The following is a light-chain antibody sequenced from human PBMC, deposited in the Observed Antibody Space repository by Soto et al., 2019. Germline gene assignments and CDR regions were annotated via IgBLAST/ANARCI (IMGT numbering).Light chain of an antibody. V-gene: IGLV1-44*01. CDR3: ASWDDSLNGPVV. J-gene: IGLJ2*01. Sequence: QPVLTQPPSASGTPGQRVTISCSGNSSNIGSNAVNWYQQLPGTAPKLLIYSNHQRPSGVPDRFSGSKSGTSASLAISGFQSEDEADYFCASWDDSLNGPVVFGGGTKLTVL. CDR1: SSNIGSNA. CDR2: SNH.